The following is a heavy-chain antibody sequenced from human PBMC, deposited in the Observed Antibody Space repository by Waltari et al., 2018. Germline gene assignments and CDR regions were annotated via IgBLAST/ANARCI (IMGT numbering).Heavy chain of an antibody. V-gene: IGHV3-48*04. CDR2: ISSSSTI. J-gene: IGHJ3*02. CDR3: ARDREWELPSDI. CDR1: GFTFSSYS. D-gene: IGHD1-26*01. Sequence: EVQLVESGGGLVQPGGSLRLSCAASGFTFSSYSMNWVRQAPGKGLEWVSYISSSSTIYYADSVKGRFTISRDNAKNSLYLQMNSLRAEDTAVYYCARDREWELPSDIWGQGTMVTVSS.